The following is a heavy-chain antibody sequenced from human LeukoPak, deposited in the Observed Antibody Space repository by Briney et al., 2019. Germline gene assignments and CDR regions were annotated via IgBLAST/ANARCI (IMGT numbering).Heavy chain of an antibody. V-gene: IGHV4-34*01. CDR3: ARGVTTLDLDY. D-gene: IGHD4-11*01. Sequence: PSETLSLTCAVYGGSFSGYYWSWIRQPPGKGLEWIGEINHSGSTNYNPSLKSRVTISVDTSKNQFSLKLSSVTAADTAVYSCARGVTTLDLDYWGQGTLVTVSS. J-gene: IGHJ4*02. CDR2: INHSGST. CDR1: GGSFSGYY.